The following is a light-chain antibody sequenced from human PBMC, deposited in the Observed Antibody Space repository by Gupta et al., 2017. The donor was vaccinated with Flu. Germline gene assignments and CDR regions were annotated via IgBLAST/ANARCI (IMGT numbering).Light chain of an antibody. CDR2: EVN. CDR1: SNDVGGYNY. J-gene: IGLJ1*01. CDR3: SSYAGSTKFDV. Sequence: QSALTHPPSASGSPGQSVAISCTGTSNDVGGYNYVSWYQQHPGKAPKLMIYEVNKRPSGVPDRFSGSKSGNTASLTVTGLQAKDEADYFCSSYAGSTKFDVFGTGTKVTVL. V-gene: IGLV2-8*01.